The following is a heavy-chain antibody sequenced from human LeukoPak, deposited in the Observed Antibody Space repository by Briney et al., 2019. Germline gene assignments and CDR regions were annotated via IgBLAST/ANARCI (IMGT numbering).Heavy chain of an antibody. CDR1: GFTFSSYA. J-gene: IGHJ4*02. Sequence: GGSLRLSCVVSGFTFSSYAVSWVRQAPGKGLEWVSGISGSGGSTYYADSVKGRFTISRDTSKNTLYLQMNSLRAEDTAVYYCAKSSYYDSSGYYREYYFDYWGQGTLVTVSS. CDR3: AKSSYYDSSGYYREYYFDY. CDR2: ISGSGGST. D-gene: IGHD3-22*01. V-gene: IGHV3-23*01.